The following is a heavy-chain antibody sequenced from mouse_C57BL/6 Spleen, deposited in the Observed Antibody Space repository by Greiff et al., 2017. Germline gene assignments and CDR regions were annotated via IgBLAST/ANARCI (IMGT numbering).Heavy chain of an antibody. D-gene: IGHD2-2*01. J-gene: IGHJ2*01. CDR1: GYAFSSYW. CDR2: IYPGDGDT. CDR3: TRYGYDNVDY. V-gene: IGHV1-80*01. Sequence: QVQLQQSGAELVKPGASVKISCKASGYAFSSYWMNWVQQRPGKGLEWIGKIYPGDGDTNYNGKFKGKATVTADNSSSTSNMQLSSLTSEDSAVDYYTRYGYDNVDYGGQGSALTVSS.